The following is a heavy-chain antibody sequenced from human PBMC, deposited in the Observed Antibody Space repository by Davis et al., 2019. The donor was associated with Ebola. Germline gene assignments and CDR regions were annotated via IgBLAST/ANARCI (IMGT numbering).Heavy chain of an antibody. J-gene: IGHJ4*02. CDR2: IKQDGSEK. CDR1: GFTFSSYW. D-gene: IGHD6-19*01. V-gene: IGHV3-7*03. Sequence: PGGSLRLSCAASGFTFSSYWMSWVRQAPGKGLEWVANIKQDGSEKYYVDSVKGRFTISRDNSKNTLYLQMNSLRAEDTAVYYCAKGPSYSSSLYFDYWGQGTLVTVSS. CDR3: AKGPSYSSSLYFDY.